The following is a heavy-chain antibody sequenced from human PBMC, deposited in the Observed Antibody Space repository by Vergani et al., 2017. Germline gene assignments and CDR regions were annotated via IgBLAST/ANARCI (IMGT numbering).Heavy chain of an antibody. CDR1: GSSIRSSNYY. CDR3: SSHSTVEWLVQFACIDP. CDR2: IDYSGST. Sequence: QLQLQESGPGLVKPSATLSLTCRVSGSSIRSSNYYWGWVRQPPGKGLEWIACIDYSGSTYYNPSLKSRVPISVDTSKNQFSRKLSSVTAADTAVYFCSSHSTVEWLVQFACIDPWGKGILVTVSS. V-gene: IGHV4-39*01. D-gene: IGHD6-19*01. J-gene: IGHJ5*02.